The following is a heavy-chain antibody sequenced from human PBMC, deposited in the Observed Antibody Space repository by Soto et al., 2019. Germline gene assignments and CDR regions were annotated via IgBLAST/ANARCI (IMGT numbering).Heavy chain of an antibody. J-gene: IGHJ4*02. CDR3: ATNTVTTPYYFDY. CDR1: GFTFSSYA. Sequence: TGGSLRLSCAASGFTFSSYAMSWVRQAPGKGLEWVSAISGSGGSTYYADSVKGRFTISRDNSKNTLYLQMNSLRAEDTAVYYCATNTVTTPYYFDYWGQGTLVTVSS. CDR2: ISGSGGST. D-gene: IGHD4-17*01. V-gene: IGHV3-23*01.